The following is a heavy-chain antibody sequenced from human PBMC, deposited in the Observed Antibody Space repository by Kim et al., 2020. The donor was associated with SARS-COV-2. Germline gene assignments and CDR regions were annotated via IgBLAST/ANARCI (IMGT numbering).Heavy chain of an antibody. J-gene: IGHJ4*02. CDR1: GYSFTNYW. V-gene: IGHV5-51*01. Sequence: GESLKISCKGFGYSFTNYWIAWVRQMPGKGLEWMGIIYPGDPQTRYSPSFQGQVTFSADKSISTAYLQWSSLKASDTAMYYCASTHFLPGHNYGLDQWGQGALVTVPS. D-gene: IGHD5-18*01. CDR3: ASTHFLPGHNYGLDQ. CDR2: IYPGDPQT.